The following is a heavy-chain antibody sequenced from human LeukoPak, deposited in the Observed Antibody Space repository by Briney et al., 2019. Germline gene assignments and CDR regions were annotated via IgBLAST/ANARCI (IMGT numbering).Heavy chain of an antibody. J-gene: IGHJ5*02. CDR3: ARDHSSSTFDP. V-gene: IGHV3-53*01. CDR1: GFTVSGNY. D-gene: IGHD6-6*01. CDR2: IYSGGST. Sequence: PGGSLRLSCAASGFTVSGNYMSWVRQAPGKGLEWVSVIYSGGSTYYADSVKGRFTISRDNSKNTLYLQMNSLRAEDTAVYYCARDHSSSTFDPWGQGTLVTVSS.